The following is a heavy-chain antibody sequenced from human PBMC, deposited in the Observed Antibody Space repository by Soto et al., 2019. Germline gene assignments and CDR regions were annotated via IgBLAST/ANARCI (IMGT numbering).Heavy chain of an antibody. Sequence: SETLSLTCTVSGGSVSSYFYIWFRQPPGKGLEWIGSVYYTGTTDYNPSLKSRVTISVDTSKTQFSLNLRSVTAADTAVYYCARDLAAVPRAFDYWGRGTLVTVSS. D-gene: IGHD6-13*01. V-gene: IGHV4-59*02. CDR3: ARDLAAVPRAFDY. J-gene: IGHJ4*02. CDR1: GGSVSSYF. CDR2: VYYTGTT.